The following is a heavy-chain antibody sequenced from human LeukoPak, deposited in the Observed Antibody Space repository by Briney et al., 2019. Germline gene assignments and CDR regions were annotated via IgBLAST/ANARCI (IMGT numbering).Heavy chain of an antibody. Sequence: GGSLRLSCAASGFTFSSYAMHWVRQAPGKGLEWVALMSYDGSYEYSAGSVKGRFTISRDNSKNTLFLQMNSLRAEDTAVYYCARNHGFDIWGQGTMVTVFS. V-gene: IGHV3-30*01. CDR2: MSYDGSYE. CDR1: GFTFSSYA. CDR3: ARNHGFDI. J-gene: IGHJ3*02.